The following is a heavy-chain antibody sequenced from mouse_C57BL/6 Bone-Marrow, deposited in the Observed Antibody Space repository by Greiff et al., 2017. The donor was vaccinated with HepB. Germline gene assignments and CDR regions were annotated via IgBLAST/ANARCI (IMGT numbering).Heavy chain of an antibody. V-gene: IGHV1-42*01. D-gene: IGHD1-1*01. Sequence: EVQLQQSGPELVKPGASVKISCKASGYSFTGYYMNWVKQSPEKSLEWIGEITPSTGGTTYNQKFKAKATLTVDKSSITAYMQLKSLTSEDSAVYYCARGSTTVVAPYAMDYWGQGTSVTVSS. CDR3: ARGSTTVVAPYAMDY. CDR1: GYSFTGYY. CDR2: ITPSTGGT. J-gene: IGHJ4*01.